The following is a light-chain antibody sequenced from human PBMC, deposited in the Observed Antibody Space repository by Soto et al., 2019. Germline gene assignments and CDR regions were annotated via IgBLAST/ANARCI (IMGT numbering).Light chain of an antibody. V-gene: IGKV3-15*01. J-gene: IGKJ2*01. CDR1: QSVRDN. Sequence: EVVMTQSPATLSVSPGERATISCRASQSVRDNLDWYQQKPGHAPRLLIYGASTRETGIPARFSGSGSGTDFTLTISSLQAEDFAGYYCHQATNWPYTFGQGTKVDIK. CDR2: GAS. CDR3: HQATNWPYT.